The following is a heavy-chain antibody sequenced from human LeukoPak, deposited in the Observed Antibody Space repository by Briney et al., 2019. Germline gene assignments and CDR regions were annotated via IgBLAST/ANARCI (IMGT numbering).Heavy chain of an antibody. J-gene: IGHJ5*02. Sequence: GSLSLSFAASGFIFSSYNMNWVRQAPGKGLEWVSSINPNGDYIYYADSVKGRFTISRDNAKNSLYLQMTSLKAEDTAVYFCARGIGYFDWLFFSWGQGTLLTVSS. CDR1: GFIFSSYN. CDR2: INPNGDYI. CDR3: ARGIGYFDWLFFS. D-gene: IGHD3-9*01. V-gene: IGHV3-21*06.